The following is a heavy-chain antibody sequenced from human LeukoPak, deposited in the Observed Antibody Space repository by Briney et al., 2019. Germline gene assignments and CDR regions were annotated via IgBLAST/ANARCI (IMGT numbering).Heavy chain of an antibody. Sequence: ASVKVSCKASRYTFTSYGISWVRQAPGQGLEWMGWISAYNGNTNYAQKLQGRVTMATDTSTSTAYMELRSLRSDDTAVYYCARAGISYDIVVVPALINLDYWGQGTLVTVSS. CDR2: ISAYNGNT. J-gene: IGHJ4*02. CDR3: ARAGISYDIVVVPALINLDY. CDR1: RYTFTSYG. V-gene: IGHV1-18*01. D-gene: IGHD2-2*01.